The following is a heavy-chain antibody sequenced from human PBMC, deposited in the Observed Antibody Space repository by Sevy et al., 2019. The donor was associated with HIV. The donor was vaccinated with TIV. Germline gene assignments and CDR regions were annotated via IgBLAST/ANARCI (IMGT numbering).Heavy chain of an antibody. CDR2: IKQDGSEK. CDR3: ARDAPLGYCSSTSCYSKPYFQH. J-gene: IGHJ1*01. CDR1: GFTFSSYW. Sequence: GESLKISCAASGFTFSSYWMSWVRQAPGKGLEWVTNIKQDGSEKYYVDSVKGRFTISRDNAKNSLYLQMNSLRAEDTAVYYCARDAPLGYCSSTSCYSKPYFQHWGQGTLVTVSS. D-gene: IGHD2-2*01. V-gene: IGHV3-7*01.